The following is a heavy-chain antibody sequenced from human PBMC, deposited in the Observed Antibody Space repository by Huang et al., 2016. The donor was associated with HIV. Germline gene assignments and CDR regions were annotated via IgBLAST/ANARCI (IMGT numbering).Heavy chain of an antibody. D-gene: IGHD3-22*01. CDR3: ARGRGPTYYERPYYY. Sequence: QVQLQQWGARLVKRSESLSVTCAVFGGAVSGSYWTWSRQCPGKGREGIGEVNDRGTTNYGPSVQSRVTILIDPSKNQFSMKLKSVTAADTAVYYCARGRGPTYYERPYYYWGQGTPITVS. CDR1: GGAVSGSY. CDR2: VNDRGTT. J-gene: IGHJ4*02. V-gene: IGHV4-34*02.